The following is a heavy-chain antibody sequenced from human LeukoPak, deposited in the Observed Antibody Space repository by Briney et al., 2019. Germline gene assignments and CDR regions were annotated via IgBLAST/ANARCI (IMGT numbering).Heavy chain of an antibody. CDR1: GLTFSTYW. Sequence: PGETLRLSCAASGLTFSTYWMHWVRQAPGKGLAWVARINPDGSIRTYANSVQGRVTISRDTAKDTLFLQMNSLRAEDTAVYYCAREARVGGALQYWGQGTPVTVSS. CDR2: INPDGSIR. CDR3: AREARVGGALQY. V-gene: IGHV3-74*03. D-gene: IGHD1-26*01. J-gene: IGHJ4*02.